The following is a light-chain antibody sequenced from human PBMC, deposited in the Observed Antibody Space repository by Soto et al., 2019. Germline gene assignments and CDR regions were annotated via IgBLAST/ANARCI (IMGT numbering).Light chain of an antibody. Sequence: EIVLTQSPGTVSLSPGERATLSCRASQSVSSRNLAWYRQKPGQAPSLLIFGASNRATGIPERFSGSESGTDVTLTISRLEPEDCAVYYCLRYGDSPPAYTFGQGTKLEIK. J-gene: IGKJ2*01. CDR1: QSVSSRN. CDR2: GAS. CDR3: LRYGDSPPAYT. V-gene: IGKV3-20*01.